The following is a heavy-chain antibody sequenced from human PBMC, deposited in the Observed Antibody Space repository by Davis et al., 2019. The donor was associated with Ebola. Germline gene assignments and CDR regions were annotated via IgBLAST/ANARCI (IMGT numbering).Heavy chain of an antibody. CDR1: GFTFSSYA. J-gene: IGHJ2*01. CDR2: ISGSGGST. D-gene: IGHD5-18*01. CDR3: AKEHTAMPWFFDL. V-gene: IGHV3-23*01. Sequence: GESLKISCAASGFTFSSYAMSWVRQAPGKGLEWVSAISGSGGSTYYADSVKGRFTISRDNSKNTLYLQMNSLRAEDTAVYYCAKEHTAMPWFFDLWGRGTLVTVSS.